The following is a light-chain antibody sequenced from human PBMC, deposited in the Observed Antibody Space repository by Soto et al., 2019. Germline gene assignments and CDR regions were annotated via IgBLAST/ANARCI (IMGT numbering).Light chain of an antibody. CDR1: YSDVGGSNY. Sequence: QSALTQPPSASGSPGQSVTISCTGTYSDVGGSNYVSWYQQHPGKAPKLVIYEVIQRPSGVPDRFSGSRSGNTASLTVSRLQAEDEADYYGSSNVVGTNLKIFGGGTKVTAL. CDR2: EVI. J-gene: IGLJ2*01. CDR3: SSNVVGTNLKI. V-gene: IGLV2-8*01.